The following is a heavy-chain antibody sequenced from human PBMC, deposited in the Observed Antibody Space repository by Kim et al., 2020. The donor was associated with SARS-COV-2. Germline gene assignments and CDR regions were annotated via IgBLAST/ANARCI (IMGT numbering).Heavy chain of an antibody. J-gene: IGHJ3*01. D-gene: IGHD2-2*03. V-gene: IGHV4-34*01. Sequence: SETLSLTCAVYGGSFSDYHWNWIRQPPGRRLEWLGENRHSGTINPNIALQSRETGSVVTSKGQIALKLRNVSDADTADSFGARRHSSLYLDSWGQGTMAT. CDR1: GGSFSDYH. CDR3: ARRHSSLYLDS. CDR2: NRHSGTI.